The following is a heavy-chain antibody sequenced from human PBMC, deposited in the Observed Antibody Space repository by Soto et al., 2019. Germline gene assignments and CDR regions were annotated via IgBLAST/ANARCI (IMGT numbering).Heavy chain of an antibody. CDR3: ARRDVLRYFDP. CDR1: GGSISSGGYY. V-gene: IGHV4-31*03. Sequence: QVQLQESGPGLVKPSQTLSLTCTVSGGSISSGGYYWSWIRQHPGKGLEWIGYMSYSGSTYNNPSLKSRGTISVDTSKNQFSLELSSVTAADTAVYYCARRDVLRYFDPWGQGTLVTVSS. CDR2: MSYSGST. J-gene: IGHJ5*02. D-gene: IGHD3-9*01.